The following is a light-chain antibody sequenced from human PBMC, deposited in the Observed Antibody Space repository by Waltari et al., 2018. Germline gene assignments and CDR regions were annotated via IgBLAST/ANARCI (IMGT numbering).Light chain of an antibody. J-gene: IGKJ1*01. CDR1: QRVNSVY. CDR3: QQYDNSPAWT. V-gene: IGKV3-20*01. Sequence: EIVLTQSPGPLSLSPGERATLSCRASQRVNSVYLAWYQQKPGQAPRLLIQGASSRATGIPDRFSGSGSGTDFSLTISRLEPEDVAVYYCQQYDNSPAWTFGQGTKVEIK. CDR2: GAS.